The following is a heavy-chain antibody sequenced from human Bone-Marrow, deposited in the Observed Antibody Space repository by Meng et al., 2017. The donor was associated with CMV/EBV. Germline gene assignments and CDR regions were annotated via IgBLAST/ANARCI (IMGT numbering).Heavy chain of an antibody. Sequence: SVKVSCKASGGTFSSYAISWVRQAPGQGLEWMGGIIPIFGTANYAQKFQGRVTITTDTSTTTVYMELRSLRSDDTAVYYCVRDWLDSAYDCFDPWGQGTLVTVSS. CDR1: GGTFSSYA. CDR3: VRDWLDSAYDCFDP. J-gene: IGHJ5*02. D-gene: IGHD3-16*01. CDR2: IIPIFGTA. V-gene: IGHV1-69*05.